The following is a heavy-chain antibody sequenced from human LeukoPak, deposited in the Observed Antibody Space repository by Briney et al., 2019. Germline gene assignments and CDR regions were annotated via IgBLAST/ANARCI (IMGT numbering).Heavy chain of an antibody. CDR1: GFTFSSYG. CDR3: AREYAVAGSELGRLIGY. D-gene: IGHD6-19*01. J-gene: IGHJ4*02. Sequence: GGSLRLSCVASGFTFSSYGMHWVRQAPGKGLEWVAVIWYDGSNKYYADSVKGRFTIARDNSKNTLYLQMNSLRAEDTAVYYCAREYAVAGSELGRLIGYWGQGTLVSVSS. V-gene: IGHV3-33*01. CDR2: IWYDGSNK.